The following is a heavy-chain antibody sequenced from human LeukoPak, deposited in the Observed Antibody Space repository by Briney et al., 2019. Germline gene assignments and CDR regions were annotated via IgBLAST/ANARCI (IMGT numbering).Heavy chain of an antibody. CDR2: IYTSGST. CDR1: GGSISSGSYY. D-gene: IGHD3-22*01. J-gene: IGHJ6*03. CDR3: ARSRIVVVSYYYMDV. Sequence: SSQTLSLTCTVSGGSISSGSYYWSWIRQPAGKGLEWIGRIYTSGSTNYNPSLKSRVTISVDTSKNQFSLKLSSETAADTAVYYCARSRIVVVSYYYMDVWGKGTTVTVSS. V-gene: IGHV4-61*02.